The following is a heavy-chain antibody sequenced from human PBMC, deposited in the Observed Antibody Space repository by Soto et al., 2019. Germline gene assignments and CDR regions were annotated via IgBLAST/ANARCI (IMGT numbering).Heavy chain of an antibody. J-gene: IGHJ6*02. Sequence: QVQLVQSGAEVKKPGASVKVSCKASGYTFTSYGISWVRQAPGQGLEWMGWISAYNGNTNYAQKLQGRVTMTTDTSTSTAXMEXRXRRSDDTAVYYCARAEDLRFLEWLVVRGYYYYGMDVWGQGTTVTVSS. V-gene: IGHV1-18*01. CDR1: GYTFTSYG. D-gene: IGHD3-3*01. CDR3: ARAEDLRFLEWLVVRGYYYYGMDV. CDR2: ISAYNGNT.